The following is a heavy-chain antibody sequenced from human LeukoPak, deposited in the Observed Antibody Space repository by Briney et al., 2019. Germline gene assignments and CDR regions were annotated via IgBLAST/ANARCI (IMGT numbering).Heavy chain of an antibody. Sequence: GGSLILSCAASGFTFSSYVMSGVRQAPGKGLEWVSAISLSGGSTYYADSVKGRFTIPRDNSKNTLYLQMTSLRAEDTAVYYCAKGDTAKFDYWGQGTLVTVSS. CDR2: ISLSGGST. CDR3: AKGDTAKFDY. J-gene: IGHJ4*02. V-gene: IGHV3-23*01. D-gene: IGHD5-18*01. CDR1: GFTFSSYV.